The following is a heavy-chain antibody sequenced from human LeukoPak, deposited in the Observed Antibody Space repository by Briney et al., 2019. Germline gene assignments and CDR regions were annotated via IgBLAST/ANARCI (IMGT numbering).Heavy chain of an antibody. CDR3: AGCGGDCSTSDY. CDR1: GFTFSSYW. J-gene: IGHJ4*02. Sequence: GGSLRLSCAASGFTFSSYWMSWVRQAPGKGLEWVANIKQDGSEKYYVDSVKGRFTISRDNSKNTLYLQMNSLRAEDTAVYYCAGCGGDCSTSDYWGQGTLVTVSS. D-gene: IGHD2-21*02. V-gene: IGHV3-7*03. CDR2: IKQDGSEK.